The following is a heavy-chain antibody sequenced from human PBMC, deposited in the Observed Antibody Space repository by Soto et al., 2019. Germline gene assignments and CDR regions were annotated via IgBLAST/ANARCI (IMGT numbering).Heavy chain of an antibody. J-gene: IGHJ3*02. D-gene: IGHD3-16*01. V-gene: IGHV5-10-1*01. CDR1: GYSFTSYW. Sequence: GESLKISCKGSGYSFTSYWISWVRQMPGKGLEWMGRIDPSDSYTNYSPSFQGHVTISADKSISTAYLQWSGLKASDTAMYYCARHYVAVNDAFDIWGQGTMVTVSS. CDR2: IDPSDSYT. CDR3: ARHYVAVNDAFDI.